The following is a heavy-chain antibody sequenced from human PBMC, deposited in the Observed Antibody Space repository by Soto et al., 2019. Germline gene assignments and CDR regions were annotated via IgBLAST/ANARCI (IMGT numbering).Heavy chain of an antibody. V-gene: IGHV3-48*02. D-gene: IGHD6-6*01. CDR1: GFTFSSYS. J-gene: IGHJ4*02. Sequence: LRLSCAASGFTFSSYSMNWVRQAPGKGLEWVSYISSSSSTIYYADSVKGRFTISRDNAKNSLYLQMNSLRDEDTAVYYCARDLITVYSSSSAPHDYWGQGTLVTVSS. CDR2: ISSSSSTI. CDR3: ARDLITVYSSSSAPHDY.